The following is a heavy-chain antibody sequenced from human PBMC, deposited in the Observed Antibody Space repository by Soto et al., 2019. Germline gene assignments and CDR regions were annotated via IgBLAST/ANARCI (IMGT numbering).Heavy chain of an antibody. D-gene: IGHD3-3*01. CDR2: ISYDGSNK. CDR3: AKDHGGLRFLEWLPTYYYYYMDV. V-gene: IGHV3-30*18. J-gene: IGHJ6*03. CDR1: GFTFSSYG. Sequence: GGSLRLSCAASGFTFSSYGMHWVRQAPGKGLGWVAVISYDGSNKYYADSVKGRFTISRDNSKNTLYLQMNSLRAEDTAVYYCAKDHGGLRFLEWLPTYYYYYMDVWGKGTTVTVSS.